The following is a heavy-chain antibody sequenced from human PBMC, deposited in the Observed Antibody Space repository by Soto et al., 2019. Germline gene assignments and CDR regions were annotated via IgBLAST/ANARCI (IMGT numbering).Heavy chain of an antibody. V-gene: IGHV3-23*01. J-gene: IGHJ6*02. D-gene: IGHD3-16*01. CDR1: GFTFSSYA. Sequence: GGSLRLSCAASGFTFSSYAMSWVRQAPGKGLEWVSAISGNGGSTYYADSVKGRFTISRDNSKNTLYPQMNSLRAEDTAVYYCAKFGGPYYYGMDVWGQGTTVTVSS. CDR3: AKFGGPYYYGMDV. CDR2: ISGNGGST.